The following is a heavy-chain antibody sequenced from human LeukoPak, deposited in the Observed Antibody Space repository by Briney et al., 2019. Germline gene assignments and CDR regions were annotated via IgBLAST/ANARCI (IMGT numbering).Heavy chain of an antibody. J-gene: IGHJ5*02. CDR2: INPSGGST. CDR1: GYTFTGYY. CDR3: AREPPMTTTADFSWFDP. Sequence: ASVKVSCKASGYTFTGYYMHWVRQAPGQGLEWMGIINPSGGSTSYAQKFQGRVTMTRDTSTSTVYMELSSLRSEDTAVYYCAREPPMTTTADFSWFDPWGQGTLVTVSS. V-gene: IGHV1-46*01. D-gene: IGHD4-17*01.